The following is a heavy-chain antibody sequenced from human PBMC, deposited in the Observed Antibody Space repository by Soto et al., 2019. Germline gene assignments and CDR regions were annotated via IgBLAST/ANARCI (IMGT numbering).Heavy chain of an antibody. CDR3: ARPKFSATYDS. CDR1: GDSISSYY. CDR2: VYYGGST. V-gene: IGHV4-39*01. Sequence: SETLSLTCTVSGDSISSYYWGWIRQPPGKGLVWIGSVYYGGSTYYNPSLNSRVMISVDRSKNQLSLKLTSVTAADSGVYYCARPKFSATYDSWGQGTLVTVSS. D-gene: IGHD1-26*01. J-gene: IGHJ5*01.